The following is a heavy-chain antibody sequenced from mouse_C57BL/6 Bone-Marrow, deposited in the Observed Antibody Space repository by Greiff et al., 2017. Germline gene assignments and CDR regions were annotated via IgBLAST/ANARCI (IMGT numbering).Heavy chain of an antibody. CDR3: ARKGYYGSSYNYAMDY. V-gene: IGHV2-2*01. D-gene: IGHD1-1*01. J-gene: IGHJ4*01. CDR2: IWSGGST. CDR1: GFSLTSYG. Sequence: VKLQESGPGLVQPSQSLSITCTVPGFSLTSYGVHWVRQSPGKGLEWLGVIWSGGSTDYNAAFISRLSISKDNSKSQVFFKMNSLQADDTAIYYCARKGYYGSSYNYAMDYWGQGTSVTVSS.